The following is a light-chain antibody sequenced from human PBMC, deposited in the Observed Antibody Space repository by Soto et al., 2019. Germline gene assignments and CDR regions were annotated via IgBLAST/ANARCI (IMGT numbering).Light chain of an antibody. CDR3: QQYSNLIT. Sequence: IQITQSPSSTSASVGDRVTITCQASQDVSNYLNWYQQKLGKAPKLLIYDASNLETGVPSRFSGSGSGTYFSFTISSLQPEDFATYYCQQYSNLITFGQGTRLEIK. V-gene: IGKV1-33*01. J-gene: IGKJ5*01. CDR2: DAS. CDR1: QDVSNY.